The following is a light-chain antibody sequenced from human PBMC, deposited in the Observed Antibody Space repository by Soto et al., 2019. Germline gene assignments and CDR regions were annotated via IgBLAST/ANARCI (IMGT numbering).Light chain of an antibody. J-gene: IGLJ2*01. Sequence: QSALTQPASVSGSPGQSITISCTGTSSDVGSYNLVSWYQQHPGKAPKLMIYEGSKRHSGVSNRFSGSKSGNTASLTISGLQAEDEVDYYCCSYAGSSTFVVFGGGTKLTVL. CDR1: SSDVGSYNL. CDR3: CSYAGSSTFVV. V-gene: IGLV2-23*01. CDR2: EGS.